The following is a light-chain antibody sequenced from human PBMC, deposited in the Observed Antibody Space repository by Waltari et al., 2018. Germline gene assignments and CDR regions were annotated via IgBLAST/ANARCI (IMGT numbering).Light chain of an antibody. CDR1: QDISNS. Sequence: DIQMTQSPSSLSASVGDRVTITCRASQDISNSLAWYQQKAGEAPKLLLSAASRLESGVPSRFSGSGSGTDFTLTISSLQPEDFATYYCQQSYSTPITFGQGTRLEIK. CDR2: AAS. J-gene: IGKJ5*01. CDR3: QQSYSTPIT. V-gene: IGKV1-NL1*01.